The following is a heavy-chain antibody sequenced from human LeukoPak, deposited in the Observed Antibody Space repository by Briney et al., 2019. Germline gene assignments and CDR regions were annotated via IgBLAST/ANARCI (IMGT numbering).Heavy chain of an antibody. J-gene: IGHJ4*02. CDR2: IYYSGST. D-gene: IGHD3-10*01. V-gene: IGHV4-59*01. CDR3: AKDEGLLWFGEFRCIDY. CDR1: SGSISSYY. Sequence: PSETLSLTCTVSSGSISSYYWSWIRQPPGKGLEWIGYIYYSGSTNYNPSLKSRVTISVDTSKNQFSLNLSSVTAADTAVYYCAKDEGLLWFGEFRCIDYWGQGTLVTVSS.